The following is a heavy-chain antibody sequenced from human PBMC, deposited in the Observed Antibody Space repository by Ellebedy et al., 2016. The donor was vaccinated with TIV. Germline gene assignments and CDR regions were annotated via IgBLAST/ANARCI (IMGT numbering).Heavy chain of an antibody. CDR3: AREGGAHYYYYGMDV. V-gene: IGHV1-46*01. CDR2: INPGGGVT. Sequence: ASVKVSCKASGCTFTNYYIHWVRQAPGQGLEWLGIINPGGGVTTYAQIFQGRVTMTRDTSTSTVYMELSSLRSDDTAVYYCAREGGAHYYYYGMDVWGQGTSVTVSS. D-gene: IGHD1-26*01. J-gene: IGHJ6*02. CDR1: GCTFTNYY.